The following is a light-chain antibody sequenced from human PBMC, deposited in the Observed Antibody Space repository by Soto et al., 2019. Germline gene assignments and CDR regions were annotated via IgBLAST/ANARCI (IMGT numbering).Light chain of an antibody. J-gene: IGLJ3*02. V-gene: IGLV6-57*04. Sequence: NFMLAQPHSVSESPGQTVNISCTRSSGSIASSFVQWYQQRPGRAPNTVIFADDQRATGVTARFSGSIDRSSNSASHTISGLKAEDEAYYYCQSNDGSNHWMFGGGTKLTVL. CDR1: SGSIASSF. CDR2: ADD. CDR3: QSNDGSNHWM.